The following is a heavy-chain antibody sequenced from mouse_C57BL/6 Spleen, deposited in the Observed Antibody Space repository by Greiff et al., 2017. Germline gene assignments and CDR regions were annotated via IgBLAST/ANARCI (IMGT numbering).Heavy chain of an antibody. V-gene: IGHV1-7*01. Sequence: QVQLQQSGAELAKPGASVKLSCKASGYTFTSYWMHWVQQRPGQGLEWIGYINPSSGYTKYNQKFKDKATLTADKSSSTAYMQLSSLTYEDSAVYYCASTTVVAHYFDYWGQGTTLTVSS. J-gene: IGHJ2*01. D-gene: IGHD1-1*01. CDR3: ASTTVVAHYFDY. CDR2: INPSSGYT. CDR1: GYTFTSYW.